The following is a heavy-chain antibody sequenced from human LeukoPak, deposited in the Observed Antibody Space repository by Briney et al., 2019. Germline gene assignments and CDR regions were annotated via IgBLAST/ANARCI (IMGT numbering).Heavy chain of an antibody. CDR2: MNIDGSRR. V-gene: IGHV3-7*03. D-gene: IGHD3-16*01. J-gene: IGHJ4*02. CDR3: ARDPGWGALDY. Sequence: PGGSLGLSCAASGFTFSSYGMHWVRQTPGKGLESVANMNIDGSRRYHGDSVEGRFTISRDNVKNTLYLQMNSLRVEDTAVYYCARDPGWGALDYWGQGALVIVSS. CDR1: GFTFSSYG.